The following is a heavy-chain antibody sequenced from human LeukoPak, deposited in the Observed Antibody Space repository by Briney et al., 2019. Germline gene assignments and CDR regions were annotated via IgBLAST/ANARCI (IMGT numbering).Heavy chain of an antibody. D-gene: IGHD3-9*01. CDR1: GGSVSSYEYY. Sequence: PSETLSLTCTVSGGSVSSYEYYWGWIRQPPGKGLEWIGNTYYTGSTYYNPSLRSRVTMSVDTSKNQFSLKMSSVTAADTAVYYCARLSKGRYFDYIFDHWGQGTVVIVSS. CDR3: ARLSKGRYFDYIFDH. CDR2: TYYTGST. V-gene: IGHV4-39*01. J-gene: IGHJ4*02.